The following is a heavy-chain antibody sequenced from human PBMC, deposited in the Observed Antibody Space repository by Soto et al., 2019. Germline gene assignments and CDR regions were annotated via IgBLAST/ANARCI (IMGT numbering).Heavy chain of an antibody. Sequence: PSETLSLTCTVSGGSVSSGSYYWSWIRQPPGKGLEWIGYMYYSGSTNYNPSLNSRVTISVDTSKNQFSLKLSSVTAADTAVYYCARQHCTNGVCYDAFDCWGQGTLVTVSS. CDR2: MYYSGST. D-gene: IGHD2-8*01. CDR1: GGSVSSGSYY. V-gene: IGHV4-61*01. J-gene: IGHJ4*02. CDR3: ARQHCTNGVCYDAFDC.